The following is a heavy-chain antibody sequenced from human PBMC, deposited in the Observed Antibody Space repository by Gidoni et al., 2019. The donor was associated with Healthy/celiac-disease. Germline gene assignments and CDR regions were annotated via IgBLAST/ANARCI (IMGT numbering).Heavy chain of an antibody. CDR3: ARDMDTAKPFALLLVGMDV. V-gene: IGHV3-21*01. D-gene: IGHD5-18*01. Sequence: EVQLVESGGGLVKPGGSLRLSCAASGFTFSSYSMNWVRQAPGKGLEWVSSISSSSSYIYYADSVKGRFTISRDNAKNSLYLQMNSLRAEDTAVYYCARDMDTAKPFALLLVGMDVWGQGTTVTVSS. J-gene: IGHJ6*02. CDR1: GFTFSSYS. CDR2: ISSSSSYI.